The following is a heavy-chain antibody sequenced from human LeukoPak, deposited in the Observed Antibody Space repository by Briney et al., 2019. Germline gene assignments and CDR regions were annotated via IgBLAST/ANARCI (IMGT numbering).Heavy chain of an antibody. D-gene: IGHD3-3*01. CDR1: GYTFTSYG. J-gene: IGHJ3*01. Sequence: ASVKVSCKASGYTFTSYGISWVRQAPGQGLEWMGWSSAYNGNTNYAQKLQGRVTMTTDTSTSTAYMELRSLRSDDTAVYYWARDPPPLRFLEWFNAFDXWGQGXMVTV. CDR2: SSAYNGNT. CDR3: ARDPPPLRFLEWFNAFDX. V-gene: IGHV1-18*01.